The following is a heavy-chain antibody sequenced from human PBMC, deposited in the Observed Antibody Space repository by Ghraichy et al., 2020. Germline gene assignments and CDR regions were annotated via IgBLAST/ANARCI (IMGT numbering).Heavy chain of an antibody. V-gene: IGHV4-59*01. CDR1: GGSINNYY. CDR2: IYYSGGA. Sequence: SQTLSLTCTLSGGSINNYYWSWIRQPPGKGLEWIGFIYYSGGANYNPSLKSQATISVDPSMTQFSLRLSSVTAADTAVYYCARDRAGFGPGGMDVWGQGTTATVSS. CDR3: ARDRAGFGPGGMDV. D-gene: IGHD3-10*01. J-gene: IGHJ6*02.